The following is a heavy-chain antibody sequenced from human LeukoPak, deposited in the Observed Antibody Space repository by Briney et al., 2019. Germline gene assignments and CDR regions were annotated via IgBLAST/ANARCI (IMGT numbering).Heavy chain of an antibody. J-gene: IGHJ4*02. CDR2: ISGSGGST. D-gene: IGHD4-23*01. Sequence: GGSLRLSCAASGFTFSSYAMSWVRQAPGKGLEWVSAISGSGGSTYYADSVKGRFTISRDNSKNTLYLQINSLRAEDTALYYCAKVSERVVTRVSDYWGQGTLVTVSS. CDR3: AKVSERVVTRVSDY. V-gene: IGHV3-23*01. CDR1: GFTFSSYA.